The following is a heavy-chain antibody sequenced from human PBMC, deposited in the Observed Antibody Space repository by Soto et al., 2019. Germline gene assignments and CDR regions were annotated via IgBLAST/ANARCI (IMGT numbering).Heavy chain of an antibody. CDR3: AKVSFLYFGGGSGDLYSYGIFDI. J-gene: IGHJ3*02. CDR2: ISGSGGST. D-gene: IGHD5-18*01. CDR1: GFTFSSYA. V-gene: IGHV3-23*01. Sequence: PGGSLRLSCAASGFTFSSYAMSWVRQAPGKGLEWVSAISGSGGSTYYADSVKGRFTISRDNSKNTLYLQMNSLRAEDTAVYYCAKVSFLYFGGGSGDLYSYGIFDIWGKGKRFTVS.